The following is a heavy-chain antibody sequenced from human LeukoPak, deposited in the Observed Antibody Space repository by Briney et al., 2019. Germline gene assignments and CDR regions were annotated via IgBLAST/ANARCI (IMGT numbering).Heavy chain of an antibody. CDR1: GYTFTSYY. J-gene: IGHJ3*02. CDR3: ARDRSPLGYCSGGSCYTYAFDI. CDR2: INPSGGST. D-gene: IGHD2-15*01. Sequence: ASVKVSCKASGYTFTSYYMHWVRQAPGQGLEWMGIINPSGGSTSYAQKFQGRVTMTRDTSTSTVYMELSSLRSEDTAVYYCARDRSPLGYCSGGSCYTYAFDIWGQGTTVTVSS. V-gene: IGHV1-46*01.